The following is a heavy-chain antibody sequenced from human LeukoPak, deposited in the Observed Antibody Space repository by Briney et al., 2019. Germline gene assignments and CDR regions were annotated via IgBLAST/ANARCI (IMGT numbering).Heavy chain of an antibody. CDR2: ITHNGYT. D-gene: IGHD3-10*01. V-gene: IGHV4-34*01. CDR1: GGSFSGYY. CDR3: AASGGPINWFDP. Sequence: PSETLPLTCAVYGGSFSGYYWGWIRQPPRKGLQWIGEITHNGYTNYNPALKSRVTILIDTSKNEFSLKVSSVTAADMAIYYCAASGGPINWFDPWGQGTLVTVSS. J-gene: IGHJ5*02.